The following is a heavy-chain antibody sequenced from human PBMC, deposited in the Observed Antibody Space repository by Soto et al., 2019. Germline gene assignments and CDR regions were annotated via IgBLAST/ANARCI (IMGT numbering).Heavy chain of an antibody. CDR2: FDPEDGET. CDR3: ATESYSSGWYGYFQH. D-gene: IGHD6-19*01. CDR1: GYTLTELS. J-gene: IGHJ1*01. V-gene: IGHV1-24*01. Sequence: GASVKVSCKVSGYTLTELSMHWVRQAPGKGLEWTGGFDPEDGETIYAQKFQGRVTMTEDTSTDTAYMELSSLRSEDTAVYYCATESYSSGWYGYFQHWSQGTLVTVSS.